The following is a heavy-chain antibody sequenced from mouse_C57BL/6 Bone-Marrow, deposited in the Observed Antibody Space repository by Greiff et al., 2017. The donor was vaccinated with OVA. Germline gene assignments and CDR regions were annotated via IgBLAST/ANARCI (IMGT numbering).Heavy chain of an antibody. CDR3: ARSYYGSRFAY. J-gene: IGHJ3*01. CDR1: GYTFTSYW. Sequence: QVHVKQPGAELVRPGSSVKLSCKASGYTFTSYWMDWVKQRPGQGLEWIGNIYPSDSETHYNQKFKDKATLTVDKSSSTAYMQLSSLTSEDSAVYYCARSYYGSRFAYWGQGTLVTVSA. V-gene: IGHV1-61*01. CDR2: IYPSDSET. D-gene: IGHD1-1*01.